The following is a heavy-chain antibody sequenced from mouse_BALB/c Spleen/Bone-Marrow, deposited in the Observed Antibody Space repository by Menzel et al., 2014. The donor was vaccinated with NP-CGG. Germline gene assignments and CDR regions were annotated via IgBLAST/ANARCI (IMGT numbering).Heavy chain of an antibody. Sequence: EVKLVESGGGLVKPGGSLKLSCAASGFTFSDYYMYWVRQTPEKRLDWVATISDGGSYTYYPDSVEGRFTISRDNAKNNLYLQMSSLRSEDTAMYFCSRDYYGMYFDIWGAGTTVTVSS. CDR3: SRDYYGMYFDI. CDR2: ISDGGSYT. V-gene: IGHV5-4*02. CDR1: GFTFSDYY. J-gene: IGHJ1*01. D-gene: IGHD1-1*01.